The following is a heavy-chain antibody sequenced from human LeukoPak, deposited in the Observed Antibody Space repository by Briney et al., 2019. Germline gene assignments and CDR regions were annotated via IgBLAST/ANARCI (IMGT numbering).Heavy chain of an antibody. Sequence: SETLSLTCSVSPYSISTGHYWGWIRQPPGKGLEWIGSIYHSGHTYYNPSLNSRVTISVDTSKNQFSLRLKSVSAADTAVYYCAREKLFSSADTRGYPRPIGVWGPGILVTVSS. D-gene: IGHD3-22*01. J-gene: IGHJ4*02. CDR1: PYSISTGHY. CDR3: AREKLFSSADTRGYPRPIGV. CDR2: IYHSGHT. V-gene: IGHV4-38-2*02.